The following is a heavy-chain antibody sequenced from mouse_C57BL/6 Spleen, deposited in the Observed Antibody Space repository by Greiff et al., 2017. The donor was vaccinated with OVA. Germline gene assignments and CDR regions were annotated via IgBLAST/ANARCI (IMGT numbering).Heavy chain of an antibody. V-gene: IGHV1-62-2*01. J-gene: IGHJ3*01. D-gene: IGHD2-4*01. CDR2: FYPGSGST. CDR3: ARHGDYDWLAY. CDR1: GYTFTEYS. Sequence: VKLLESGAELVKPGASVKLSCKASGYTFTEYSIHWVKQRPGQGLEWIGWFYPGSGSTKYNEKFKDKATLTADKSSSTVYMELSRMTSEDSAVYFYARHGDYDWLAYWGQGTLVTVSA.